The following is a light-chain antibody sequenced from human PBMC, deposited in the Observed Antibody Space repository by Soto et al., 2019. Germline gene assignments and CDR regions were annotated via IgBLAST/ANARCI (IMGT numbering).Light chain of an antibody. J-gene: IGKJ3*01. CDR2: DAS. V-gene: IGKV3-11*01. CDR1: QSVSSY. Sequence: EIVLTQSPATLSLSPGERATLSCRASQSVSSYLAWYQRKPGQAPRLLIYDASNRATGIPARFSGSGSGTDFTLTTSSLEPEDFAVYYCHQRSNWLFTFGPGTKVDIK. CDR3: HQRSNWLFT.